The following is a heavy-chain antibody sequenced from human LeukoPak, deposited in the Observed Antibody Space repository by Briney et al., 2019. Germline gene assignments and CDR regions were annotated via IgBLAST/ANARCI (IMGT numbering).Heavy chain of an antibody. V-gene: IGHV3-48*03. CDR1: GFTFSSYE. CDR2: ISSSGSTI. D-gene: IGHD1-1*01. CDR3: ARVTSIKLRYFDY. Sequence: PGGSLRLSCAASGFTFSSYEMNWVRQAPGKGLEWVSYISSSGSTIYYADSVKGRFTTSRDNAKNSLYLQMNSLRAEDTAVYYCARVTSIKLRYFDYWGQGTLVTVSS. J-gene: IGHJ4*02.